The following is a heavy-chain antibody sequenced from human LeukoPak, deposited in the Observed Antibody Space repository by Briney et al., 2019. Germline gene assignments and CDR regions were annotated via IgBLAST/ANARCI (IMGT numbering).Heavy chain of an antibody. D-gene: IGHD5-12*01. CDR1: GFTFSGSA. CDR2: IRSKANSYAT. CDR3: TRLDSGYDPAFDY. Sequence: GRSLRLSCAASGFTFSGSAMHWVRQASGKGLEWVGRIRSKANSYATSYAASVKGRFTISRDDSKNTAYLQMNSLKTEDTAVYYCTRLDSGYDPAFDYWGQGTLVTVSS. J-gene: IGHJ4*02. V-gene: IGHV3-73*01.